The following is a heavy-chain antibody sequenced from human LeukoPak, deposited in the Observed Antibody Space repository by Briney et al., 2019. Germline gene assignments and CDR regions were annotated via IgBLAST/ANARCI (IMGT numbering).Heavy chain of an antibody. D-gene: IGHD3-16*01. CDR3: ARDLWGSVAALDY. CDR1: GFTFSSYS. Sequence: GGSLRLSCAASGFTFSSYSMNWVRQAPGKGLEWVSYISSSSSTIYYADSVKGRFTISRDNAKNSLYLQMNSLRAEDTAVYYCARDLWGSVAALDYWGQGTLVTVSS. CDR2: ISSSSSTI. V-gene: IGHV3-48*01. J-gene: IGHJ4*02.